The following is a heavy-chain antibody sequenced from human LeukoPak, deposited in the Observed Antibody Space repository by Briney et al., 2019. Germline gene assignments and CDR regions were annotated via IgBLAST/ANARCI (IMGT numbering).Heavy chain of an antibody. CDR2: IDTAGDT. CDR1: GLTFSSYD. D-gene: IGHD6-13*01. J-gene: IGHJ3*02. V-gene: IGHV3-13*01. CDR3: TRVAAGGKDAFDI. Sequence: GGSLRLSCAASGLTFSSYDMHWVRQPTGKGLEWVSTIDTAGDTYYPGSVKGRFTISRENAKNSLYLQMNSLRAGDTAVYYCTRVAAGGKDAFDIWGQGTMVTVSS.